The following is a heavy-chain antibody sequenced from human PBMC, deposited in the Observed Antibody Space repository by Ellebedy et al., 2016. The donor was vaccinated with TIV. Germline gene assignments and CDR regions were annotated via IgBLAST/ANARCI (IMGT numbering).Heavy chain of an antibody. CDR1: GETSSSHA. V-gene: IGHV1-18*01. J-gene: IGHJ6*02. CDR2: ISAYNGNT. CDR3: ARYSGSGTYYRNGMDV. D-gene: IGHD3-10*01. Sequence: AASVKVSCKASGETSSSHALNWVRQAPGQGLEWMGWISAYNGNTNYAQKLQGRVTMTTDTSTSTAYMELRSPRSDDTAVYYCARYSGSGTYYRNGMDVWGQGTTVTVSS.